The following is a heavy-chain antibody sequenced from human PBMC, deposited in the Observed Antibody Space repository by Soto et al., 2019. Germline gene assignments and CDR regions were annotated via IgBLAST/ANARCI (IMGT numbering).Heavy chain of an antibody. D-gene: IGHD3-3*01. CDR3: ARRRSRYDFWSGYYSADYYYYYMDV. J-gene: IGHJ6*03. CDR2: IYYSGST. CDR1: GGSISSYY. V-gene: IGHV4-59*08. Sequence: PSETLSLTCTVSGGSISSYYWSWIRQPPGKGLEWIGYIYYSGSTNYNPSLKSRVTISVDTSKNQFSLKLSSVTAADTAVYYCARRRSRYDFWSGYYSADYYYYYMDVWGKGTTVTVSS.